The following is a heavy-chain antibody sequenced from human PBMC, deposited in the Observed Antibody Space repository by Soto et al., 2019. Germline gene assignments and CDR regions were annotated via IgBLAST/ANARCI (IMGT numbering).Heavy chain of an antibody. J-gene: IGHJ5*02. V-gene: IGHV4-34*01. D-gene: IGHD6-19*01. CDR1: GGSFSGYY. CDR2: INHSGST. Sequence: QVQLQQWGAGLLKPSETMSLTCAVYGGSFSGYYWSWIRQPPGKGLEWIGEINHSGSTNYNPSLKSRVTISVDTSKNHFSLKLSSVTAADTAVYYCARDVGVAEGWFDPWGQGTLVTVSS. CDR3: ARDVGVAEGWFDP.